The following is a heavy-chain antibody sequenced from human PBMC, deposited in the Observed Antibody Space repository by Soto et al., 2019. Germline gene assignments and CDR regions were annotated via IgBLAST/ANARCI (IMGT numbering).Heavy chain of an antibody. CDR1: GGSISSGGYY. D-gene: IGHD4-17*01. CDR2: IYYSGST. Sequence: PSETLSLTCTVSGGSISSGGYYWSWIRQQPGKGLEWIGYIYYSGSTYYNPSLKSRVTISVNTSKNQFSLKLSSVTAADTAVYYCARYPTVTTGGGYYYYGMDVWGQGTTVTVSS. J-gene: IGHJ6*02. V-gene: IGHV4-31*03. CDR3: ARYPTVTTGGGYYYYGMDV.